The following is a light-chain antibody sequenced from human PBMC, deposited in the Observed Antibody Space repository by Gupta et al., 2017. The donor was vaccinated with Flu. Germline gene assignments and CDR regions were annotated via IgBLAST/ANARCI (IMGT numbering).Light chain of an antibody. CDR3: QYYDSTSVG. V-gene: IGLV6-57*02. CDR2: GDN. Sequence: RSGNIATYYVQWYQQRPGSAPTTMSYGDNERHSGIPDRFSGSIDSGSNSASLTISGLETEDEADYYCQYYDSTSVGFGGGTKLTVL. CDR1: SGNIATYY. J-gene: IGLJ2*01.